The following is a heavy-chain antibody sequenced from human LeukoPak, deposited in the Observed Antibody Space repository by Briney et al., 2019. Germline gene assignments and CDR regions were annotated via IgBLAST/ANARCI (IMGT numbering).Heavy chain of an antibody. J-gene: IGHJ4*02. Sequence: KAGGSLTLSCAASGFTFSSYNTNWVRQAPGKGLECVSSISSSNSYIYNPDSVNGRFTISRDNANNSLYLQMNSLRADDTAVYYFVRDQGRLGVAGCFGYWGQGTLVTVSS. V-gene: IGHV3-21*01. CDR1: GFTFSSYN. CDR3: VRDQGRLGVAGCFGY. CDR2: ISSSNSYI. D-gene: IGHD6-19*01.